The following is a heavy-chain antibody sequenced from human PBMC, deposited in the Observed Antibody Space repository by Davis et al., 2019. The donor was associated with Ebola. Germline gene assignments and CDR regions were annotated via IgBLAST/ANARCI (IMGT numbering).Heavy chain of an antibody. CDR2: ISAYNGNT. V-gene: IGHV1-18*01. CDR1: GYTFTSYG. D-gene: IGHD3-3*01. J-gene: IGHJ4*02. CDR3: ARSKYYDFWSGYPPFDY. Sequence: ASVKVSCKASGYTFTSYGISWVRQAPGQGLEWMGWISAYNGNTNYAQKLQGRVTITRDTSASTAYMELSSLRSEDTAVYYCARSKYYDFWSGYPPFDYWGQGTLVTVSS.